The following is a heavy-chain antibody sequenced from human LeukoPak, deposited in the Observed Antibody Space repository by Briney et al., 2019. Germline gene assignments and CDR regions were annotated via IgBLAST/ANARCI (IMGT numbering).Heavy chain of an antibody. Sequence: GGSLRLSCAASGFTFSSYVMSRVRQAPGKGLEWVSVISGSGDSTYYTDSVKGRFTISRDNSKNTLYLQVNSLRADDTAVYYCAKDDGGNLPTAFDVWGQGTMVTVSS. CDR3: AKDDGGNLPTAFDV. D-gene: IGHD4-23*01. V-gene: IGHV3-23*01. CDR1: GFTFSSYV. J-gene: IGHJ3*01. CDR2: ISGSGDST.